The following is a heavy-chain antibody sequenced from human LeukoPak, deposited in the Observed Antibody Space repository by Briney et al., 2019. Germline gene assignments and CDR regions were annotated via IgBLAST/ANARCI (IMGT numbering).Heavy chain of an antibody. CDR1: GFTFSSYA. V-gene: IGHV4-34*08. J-gene: IGHJ4*02. D-gene: IGHD3-10*01. CDR3: ATHYGSESYYDY. Sequence: GSLRLSCADSGFTFSSYAMHWIRQPPGKGLEWIGEINHRGSKTYNPSLKSRVTISVDTSKNQFSLKVNSVTAADTAVYYCATHYGSESYYDYWGQGTLVTVSS. CDR2: INHRGSK.